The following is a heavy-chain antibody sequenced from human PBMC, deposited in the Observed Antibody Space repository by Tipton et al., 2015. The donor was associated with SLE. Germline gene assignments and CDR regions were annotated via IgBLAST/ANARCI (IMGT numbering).Heavy chain of an antibody. D-gene: IGHD3-10*01. CDR3: ARAAYYYGSGSYYNVGWFDP. J-gene: IGHJ5*02. CDR2: VSDSGST. V-gene: IGHV4-59*01. Sequence: TLSLTCTVFGGSISSYYWSWIRQPPGKGLEWIGYVSDSGSTRYNPSLKSRVTISVDTSKNQFSLKLNSVTAADTAVYYCARAAYYYGSGSYYNVGWFDPWGQGTLVTVSS. CDR1: GGSISSYY.